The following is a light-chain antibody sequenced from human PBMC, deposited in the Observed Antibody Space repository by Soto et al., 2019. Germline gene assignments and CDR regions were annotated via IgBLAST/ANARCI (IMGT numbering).Light chain of an antibody. J-gene: IGLJ1*01. Sequence: QSVLTQPASVSGSPGQSITISCTRTSSDVGGYNYVSWYQQHPGKAPKLMIYEVSNRPSGVSNRFSGSKSGNTASLTISGLQAEDEADYYCSSYTVSGTYVFGTGTKVTVL. CDR3: SSYTVSGTYV. CDR1: SSDVGGYNY. CDR2: EVS. V-gene: IGLV2-14*01.